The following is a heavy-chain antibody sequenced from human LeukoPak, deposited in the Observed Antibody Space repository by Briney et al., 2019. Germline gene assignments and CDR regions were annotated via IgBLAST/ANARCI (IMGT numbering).Heavy chain of an antibody. D-gene: IGHD4-17*01. Sequence: SETLSLTCTVSGGSISSSSYYWGWIRQPPGKGLEWIGSIYYSGSTYYNPSLKSRVTISVDTSKNQFSLKLSSVTAEDTAVYYCARERMNGDYVFDYWGQGTLVTVSS. V-gene: IGHV4-39*07. CDR1: GGSISSSSYY. CDR3: ARERMNGDYVFDY. CDR2: IYYSGST. J-gene: IGHJ4*02.